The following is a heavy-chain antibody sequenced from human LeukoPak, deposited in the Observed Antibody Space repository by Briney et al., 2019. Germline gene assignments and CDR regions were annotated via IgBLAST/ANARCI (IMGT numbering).Heavy chain of an antibody. CDR3: ASSRIAAAHNWFDP. CDR1: GFTFSSYA. V-gene: IGHV3-30-3*01. CDR2: ISYDGSNK. Sequence: GRSLRLSCAASGFTFSSYAMHWVRQAPGKGLEWVAFISYDGSNKYYADSVKGRFTISRDNSKNTLYLQMNSLRAEDTAVYYCASSRIAAAHNWFDPWGQGTLVTVSS. J-gene: IGHJ5*02. D-gene: IGHD6-13*01.